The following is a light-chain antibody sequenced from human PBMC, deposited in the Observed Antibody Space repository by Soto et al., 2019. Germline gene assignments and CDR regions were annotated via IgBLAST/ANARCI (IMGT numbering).Light chain of an antibody. CDR2: EVT. V-gene: IGLV2-23*02. CDR1: NSDVGSYNL. J-gene: IGLJ1*01. Sequence: PASVSGSPRQSITISCTGTNSDVGSYNLVSWFQQHPGKAPKLVIYEVTKRPSGVSDRFSGSKSGNTASLTISGLQAEDEADYYCFSYAGDSVYVFGTGTKVTV. CDR3: FSYAGDSVYV.